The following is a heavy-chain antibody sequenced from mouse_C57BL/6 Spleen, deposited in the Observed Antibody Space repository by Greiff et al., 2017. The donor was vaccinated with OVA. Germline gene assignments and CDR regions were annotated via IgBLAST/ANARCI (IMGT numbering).Heavy chain of an antibody. J-gene: IGHJ4*01. CDR2: IWTGGGT. V-gene: IGHV2-9-1*01. Sequence: QVQLKQSGPGLVAPSQSLSITCTVSGFSLTSYAISWVRQPPGKGLEWLGVIWTGGGTNYNSALKSRLSISKDNSKSQVFLKMNSLQTDDTARYYCARGDYGNLYYAMDYWGQGTSVTVSS. CDR1: GFSLTSYA. D-gene: IGHD2-1*01. CDR3: ARGDYGNLYYAMDY.